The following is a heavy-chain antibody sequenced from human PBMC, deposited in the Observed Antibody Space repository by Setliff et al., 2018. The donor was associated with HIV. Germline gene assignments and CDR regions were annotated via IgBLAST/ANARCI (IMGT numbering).Heavy chain of an antibody. Sequence: PGESLKISCAVSGFTFSTYDMHWVRQAPGKGPEWVAGISYDGSNKYYLDSLKGRFTVSRDNSKNTLFLQMNSLRGDDTAMYYCAKEVWIAVASTPDAFEIWGQGTMVTVSS. V-gene: IGHV3-30*18. CDR1: GFTFSTYD. CDR3: AKEVWIAVASTPDAFEI. J-gene: IGHJ3*02. D-gene: IGHD6-19*01. CDR2: ISYDGSNK.